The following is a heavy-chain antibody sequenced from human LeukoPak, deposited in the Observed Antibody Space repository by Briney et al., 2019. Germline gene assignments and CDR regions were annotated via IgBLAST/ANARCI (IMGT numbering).Heavy chain of an antibody. Sequence: ASVKVSCKVSGYTLTELSMHWVRQAPGKGLEWMGGFDPEDGETIYAQKFQGRVTMTEDTSTDTAYMELSSLRSEDTAVYYCARDEIPPGGSQQLVGGWFDPWGQGTLVTVSS. D-gene: IGHD6-13*01. CDR2: FDPEDGET. CDR1: GYTLTELS. V-gene: IGHV1-24*01. J-gene: IGHJ5*02. CDR3: ARDEIPPGGSQQLVGGWFDP.